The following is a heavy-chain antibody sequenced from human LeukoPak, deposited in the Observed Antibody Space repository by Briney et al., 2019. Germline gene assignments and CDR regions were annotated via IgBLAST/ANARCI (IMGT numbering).Heavy chain of an antibody. CDR3: AKDRDYYLVGFFDY. V-gene: IGHV3-23*01. CDR2: ISGSGVTT. D-gene: IGHD3-10*01. CDR1: GFTFSSYA. J-gene: IGHJ4*02. Sequence: GGSLRLSCAASGFTFSSYAMSWVRQAPGKGLEWVSAISGSGVTTYYADSVKGRFTISRDNSKNTLYLQMNSLRAEDTALYYCAKDRDYYLVGFFDYWGQGTLVTVAS.